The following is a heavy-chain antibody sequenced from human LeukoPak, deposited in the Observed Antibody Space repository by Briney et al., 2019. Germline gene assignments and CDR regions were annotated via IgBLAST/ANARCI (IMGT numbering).Heavy chain of an antibody. CDR2: ISSSSSTI. V-gene: IGHV3-48*01. Sequence: PGGSLRLSCAASAFSFSDYNMNWVRQAPGKGLEWVSYISSSSSTIYYADSVKGRFTISRDNAKNSLYLQMNSLRAEDTAVYYCARSSRELGGYAPWGLMPPFDYWGQGALVTVSS. CDR1: AFSFSDYN. D-gene: IGHD1-7*01. CDR3: ARSSRELGGYAPWGLMPPFDY. J-gene: IGHJ4*02.